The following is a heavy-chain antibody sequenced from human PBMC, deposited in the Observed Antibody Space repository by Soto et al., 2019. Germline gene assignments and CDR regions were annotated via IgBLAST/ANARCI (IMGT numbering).Heavy chain of an antibody. CDR2: TYYRSKWYN. J-gene: IGHJ4*02. CDR1: GDTVSSNSAG. V-gene: IGHV6-1*01. D-gene: IGHD2-2*01. CDR3: ARDEAIVVVPAAIVFDF. Sequence: LSLTCAISGDTVSSNSAGWNWIRQSPSRGLEWLGRTYYRSKWYNDYAVSVKSRITINPDTSRNQFSLQLNSVTPEDTAVYYCARDEAIVVVPAAIVFDFWGQGALVTVSS.